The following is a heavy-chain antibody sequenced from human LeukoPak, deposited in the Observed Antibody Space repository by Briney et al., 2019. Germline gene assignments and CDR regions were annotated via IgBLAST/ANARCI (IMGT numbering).Heavy chain of an antibody. CDR1: GGSTSSGSYY. V-gene: IGHV4-31*03. CDR3: ATTFDYGHAFDI. J-gene: IGHJ3*02. Sequence: SQPLSFTCTVSGGSTSSGSYYWSRIRQHPGKGLGWIWYIYYSGSTYYTPSLKSRVTISVDTSKNQFSLKLSSVSAAHTAVYYCATTFDYGHAFDIWGQGTIVTVFS. D-gene: IGHD4-17*01. CDR2: IYYSGST.